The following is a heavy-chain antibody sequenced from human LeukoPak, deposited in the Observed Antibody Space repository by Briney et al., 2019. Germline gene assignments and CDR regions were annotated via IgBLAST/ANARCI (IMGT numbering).Heavy chain of an antibody. CDR3: ARQVELLGYYYMDV. CDR2: IRSSSSYI. Sequence: GGSLRLSCAASGFTFSSYSMNWVRQAPGKGLEWVSSIRSSSSYIYYADSVKGRFTISRDNAKNSLYLQMNSLRAEDTAVYYCARQVELLGYYYMDVWGKGTTVTVSS. J-gene: IGHJ6*03. V-gene: IGHV3-21*01. CDR1: GFTFSSYS. D-gene: IGHD1-26*01.